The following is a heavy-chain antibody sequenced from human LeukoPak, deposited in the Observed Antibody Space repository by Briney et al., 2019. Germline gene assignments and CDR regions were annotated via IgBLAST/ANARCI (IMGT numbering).Heavy chain of an antibody. J-gene: IGHJ6*02. D-gene: IGHD2-15*01. CDR3: ARDLGYCSGGSCYSPYGMDV. CDR1: GGSISSGGYY. V-gene: IGHV4-31*03. CDR2: IYYSGST. Sequence: SETLSLTCTVSGGSISSGGYYWSWLRQHPGKGLEWIGYIYYSGSTYYNPSLKSRVTISVDTSKNRFSLKLSSVTAADTAVYYCARDLGYCSGGSCYSPYGMDVWGQGTTVTVSS.